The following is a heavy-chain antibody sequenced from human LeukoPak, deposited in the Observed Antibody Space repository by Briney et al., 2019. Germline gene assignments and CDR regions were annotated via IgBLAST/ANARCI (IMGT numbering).Heavy chain of an antibody. V-gene: IGHV4-59*01. J-gene: IGHJ4*02. CDR3: ARGAGYSSGWYDFDD. Sequence: SETLSLTSTVSGGSLRSYNWRWVRHPPGKGLEWIGHIYYSGSTKYNPSLTSRVTISVDTSKNQFSLKLSSVTAADTAVYYCARGAGYSSGWYDFDDWGQGTLVTVSS. CDR1: GGSLRSYN. D-gene: IGHD6-19*01. CDR2: IYYSGST.